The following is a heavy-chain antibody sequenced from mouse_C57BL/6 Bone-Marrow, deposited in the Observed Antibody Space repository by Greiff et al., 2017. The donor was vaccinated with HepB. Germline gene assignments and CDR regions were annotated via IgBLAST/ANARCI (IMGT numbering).Heavy chain of an antibody. CDR3: ARGGTVVAHRYYFDY. D-gene: IGHD1-1*01. Sequence: VKLQQPGAELVMPGASVKLSCKASGYTFTSYWMHWVKQRPGQGLEWIGEIDPSDSYTNYNQKFKGKSTLTVDKSSSTAYMQLSSLTSEDSAVYSCARGGTVVAHRYYFDYWGQGTTLTVSS. CDR1: GYTFTSYW. J-gene: IGHJ2*01. V-gene: IGHV1-69*01. CDR2: IDPSDSYT.